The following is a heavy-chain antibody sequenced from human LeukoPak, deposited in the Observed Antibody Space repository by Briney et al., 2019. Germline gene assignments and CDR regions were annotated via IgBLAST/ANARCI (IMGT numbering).Heavy chain of an antibody. V-gene: IGHV1-24*01. CDR2: FDPEDGET. J-gene: IGHJ4*02. CDR1: GYTLTELS. CDR3: ATSGDDSSGYYYPLDY. D-gene: IGHD3-22*01. Sequence: ASVTVSCKVSGYTLTELSMHWVRPAPGKGLEWMEGFDPEDGETIYAQKFQGRVTMTEDTSTDTAYMELSSLRSEDTAVYYCATSGDDSSGYYYPLDYWGQGTLVTVSS.